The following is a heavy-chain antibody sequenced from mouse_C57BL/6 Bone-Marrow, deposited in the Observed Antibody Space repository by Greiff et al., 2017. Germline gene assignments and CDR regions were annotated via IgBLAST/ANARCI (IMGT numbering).Heavy chain of an antibody. D-gene: IGHD2-4*01. CDR1: GYTFTSHW. CDR3: ARWEYDDDRAWFAY. CDR2: LFPGSGST. Sequence: QVQLQQSGPELVRPGASVKISCKAPGYTFTSHWMQWVRQRPGQGLEWIGELFPGSGSTYSNEKFKGKATLTVDPSSSTAYMQLSRLTSEYSAVYFGARWEYDDDRAWFAYWGQGTLVTGSA. J-gene: IGHJ3*01. V-gene: IGHV1-56*01.